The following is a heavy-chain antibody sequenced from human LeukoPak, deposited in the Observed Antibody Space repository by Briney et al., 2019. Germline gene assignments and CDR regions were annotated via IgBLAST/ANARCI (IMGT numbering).Heavy chain of an antibody. D-gene: IGHD1-26*01. V-gene: IGHV3-7*01. J-gene: IGHJ4*01. CDR3: KSGGAAPGSFDY. CDR1: GFTFTTYW. CDR2: IKHDGSEQ. Sequence: GGSLRLSCAASGFTFTTYWMSWMRQAPGKGLQWVANIKHDGSEQYYVDSVKGRFTISRDNAKNSQFLQMNSLGVEDTAVYYCKSGGAAPGSFDYWGHGALVTVSS.